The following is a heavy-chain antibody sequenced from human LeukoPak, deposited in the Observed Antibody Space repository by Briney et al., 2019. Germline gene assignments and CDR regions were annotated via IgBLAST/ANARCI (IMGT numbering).Heavy chain of an antibody. CDR2: IIPIFGTA. J-gene: IGHJ4*02. CDR1: GGTFSSYA. CDR3: ASTNYDILTGYPIYYFDY. Sequence: ASVKVSCKASGGTFSSYAISWVRQAPGQGLEWMGRIIPIFGTANYVQKFQGRVTITTDESTSTAYMELSSLRSEDTAVYYCASTNYDILTGYPIYYFDYWGQGTLVTVSS. V-gene: IGHV1-69*05. D-gene: IGHD3-9*01.